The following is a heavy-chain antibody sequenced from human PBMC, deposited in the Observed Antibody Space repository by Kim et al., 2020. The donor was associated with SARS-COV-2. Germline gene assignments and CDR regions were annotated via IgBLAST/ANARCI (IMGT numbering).Heavy chain of an antibody. J-gene: IGHJ6*02. CDR1: GFTFSSYG. D-gene: IGHD6-13*01. Sequence: GGSLRLSCAASGFTFSSYGMHWVRQAPGKGLEWVAVISYDGSNKYYADSVKGRFTISRDNSKNTLYLQMNSLRAEDTAVYYCAKGEYYLIAAGMDVWGQGTTVTVSS. CDR2: ISYDGSNK. CDR3: AKGEYYLIAAGMDV. V-gene: IGHV3-30*18.